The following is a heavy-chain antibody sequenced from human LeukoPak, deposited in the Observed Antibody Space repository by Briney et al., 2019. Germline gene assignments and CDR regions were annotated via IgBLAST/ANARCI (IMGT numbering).Heavy chain of an antibody. CDR2: IKSKTDRGTT. D-gene: IGHD5-18*01. V-gene: IGHV3-15*01. J-gene: IGHJ4*01. Sequence: PVGSLRLSCAASGFTFSNAWMTWVRQAPGKGLEWVGRIKSKTDRGTTDYAAPVRRRFTISRDDSKNTLYLEMNSLKTEDTAVYYCTARQRAYTYGSDYWGHGTLDPVSS. CDR1: GFTFSNAW. CDR3: TARQRAYTYGSDY.